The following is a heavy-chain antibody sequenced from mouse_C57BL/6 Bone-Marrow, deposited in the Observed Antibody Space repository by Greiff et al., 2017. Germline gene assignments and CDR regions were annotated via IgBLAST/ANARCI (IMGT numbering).Heavy chain of an antibody. J-gene: IGHJ3*01. CDR1: GYTFTSYG. D-gene: IGHD1-1*01. CDR3: ARDYYGSSYVWFAY. Sequence: QVQLKESGAELARPGASVKLSCKASGYTFTSYGISWVKQRTGQGLEWIGEIYPRSGNTYYNEKFKGKGTLTADKSSSTAYMELRSLTAEDSAVYFCARDYYGSSYVWFAYWGQGSLVTVSA. CDR2: IYPRSGNT. V-gene: IGHV1-81*01.